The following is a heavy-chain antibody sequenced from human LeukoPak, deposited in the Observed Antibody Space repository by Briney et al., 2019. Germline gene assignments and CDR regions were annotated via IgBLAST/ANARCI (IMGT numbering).Heavy chain of an antibody. Sequence: SETLSLTCDVSGGSVTSTNWWTWVRQPPGKGLEYIGYISYSGSTNYNPSLKSRVTISVDTSKNQFSLKLSSVTAADTAVYYCARDLFAGTTGTVDYWGQGTLVTVSS. CDR1: GGSVTSTN. CDR2: ISYSGST. CDR3: ARDLFAGTTGTVDY. J-gene: IGHJ4*02. D-gene: IGHD1-1*01. V-gene: IGHV4-59*02.